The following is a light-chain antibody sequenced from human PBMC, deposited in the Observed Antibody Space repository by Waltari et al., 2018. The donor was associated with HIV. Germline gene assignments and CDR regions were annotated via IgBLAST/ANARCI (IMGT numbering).Light chain of an antibody. Sequence: DIVMTQSPDSLAVSLGERVTINCKSSQSVLSSSNNKNYLGWYQQKSGQPPKLLIYWASTRESGVPDRFSGSGSGTDFTLTISSLQAEDVAVYYCQQYYSTPLTFGGGTKVEIK. J-gene: IGKJ4*01. V-gene: IGKV4-1*01. CDR1: QSVLSSSNNKNY. CDR3: QQYYSTPLT. CDR2: WAS.